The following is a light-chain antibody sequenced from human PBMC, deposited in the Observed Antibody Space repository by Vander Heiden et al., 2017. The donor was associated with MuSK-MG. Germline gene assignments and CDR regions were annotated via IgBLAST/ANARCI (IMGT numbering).Light chain of an antibody. CDR1: QSISSW. V-gene: IGKV1-5*03. CDR2: KAS. CDR3: QQYNSYWT. J-gene: IGKJ1*01. Sequence: DLQMPQSPSTLSASVEGRVTITWRASQSISSWLAWYQQKPGKAPKLLIYKASSLESGVPSRFSGSGSGTEFTLIISSLQPDDVATYYCQQYNSYWTFGQGTKVEIK.